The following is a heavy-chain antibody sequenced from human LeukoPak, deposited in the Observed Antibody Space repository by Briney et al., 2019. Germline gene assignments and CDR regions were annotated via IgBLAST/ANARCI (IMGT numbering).Heavy chain of an antibody. CDR2: IYPGDSDT. CDR1: GYSFTSYW. D-gene: IGHD4-23*01. Sequence: GESLKISCKGSGYSFTSYWIGWVRQMPGKGLKWMGIIYPGDSDTRYSPSFQGQVTISADKSISTAYLQWSSLKASDTAMYYCARHSPLWGGNSFHAFDIWGQGTMVTVSS. J-gene: IGHJ3*02. V-gene: IGHV5-51*01. CDR3: ARHSPLWGGNSFHAFDI.